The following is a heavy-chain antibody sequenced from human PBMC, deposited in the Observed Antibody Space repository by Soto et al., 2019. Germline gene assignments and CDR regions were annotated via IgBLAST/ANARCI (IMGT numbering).Heavy chain of an antibody. CDR1: GFTFSNYE. CDR2: ISSSGSTI. D-gene: IGHD3-22*01. CDR3: ASEYYDSSGYYSYYYYGMDV. J-gene: IGHJ6*02. Sequence: EVQLVESGGNLVQPGGSLRLSCAASGFTFSNYEMNWVRQAPGKGLEWVSYISSSGSTIYYADSVKGRFTISRDNAKNSLYLQMNSLRAEDTAVYYCASEYYDSSGYYSYYYYGMDVWGQGTTVTVSS. V-gene: IGHV3-48*03.